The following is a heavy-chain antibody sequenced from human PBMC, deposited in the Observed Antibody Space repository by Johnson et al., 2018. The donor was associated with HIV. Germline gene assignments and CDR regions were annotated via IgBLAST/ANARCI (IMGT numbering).Heavy chain of an antibody. V-gene: IGHV3-13*01. Sequence: VQLVESGGGLVQPGGSLRLSCAASGFTFSSYDMHWVRQATGKGLEWVSAIGTAGDTYYPGSVKGRFTISRANSKNTLYLQMNSLRAEDTAVYYCAKSQDSSAYDYDFDIWGQGTMVTVSS. CDR1: GFTFSSYD. D-gene: IGHD3-22*01. CDR2: IGTAGDT. CDR3: AKSQDSSAYDYDFDI. J-gene: IGHJ3*02.